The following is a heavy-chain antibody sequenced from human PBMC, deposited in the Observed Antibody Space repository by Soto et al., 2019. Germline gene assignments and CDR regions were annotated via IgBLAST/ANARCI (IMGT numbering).Heavy chain of an antibody. J-gene: IGHJ2*01. V-gene: IGHV3-7*03. CDR1: GFTFSSYW. Sequence: VGSLRLSCAASGFTFSSYWMSWVRQAPGKGLEWVANIKQDGSEKYYVDSVKGRFTISRDNAKNSLYLQMNSLRAEDTAVYYCARIGYCSGGSCYSYRYFDLWGRGTLVTVSS. CDR2: IKQDGSEK. D-gene: IGHD2-15*01. CDR3: ARIGYCSGGSCYSYRYFDL.